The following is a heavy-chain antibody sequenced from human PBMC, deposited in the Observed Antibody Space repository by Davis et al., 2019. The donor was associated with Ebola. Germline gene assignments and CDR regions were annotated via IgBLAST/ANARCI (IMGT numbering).Heavy chain of an antibody. D-gene: IGHD6-19*01. J-gene: IGHJ5*02. CDR3: AKDSGWQMSP. V-gene: IGHV3-30*18. Sequence: GESLKISCAASGFTFSRHGMHWVRKAPGKGPEWLAVVSLDGRTTFYADSVKGRFTISRDNSRNTLYLQMNSLRSEDTAVYYCAKDSGWQMSPWGQGTLVTVSS. CDR1: GFTFSRHG. CDR2: VSLDGRTT.